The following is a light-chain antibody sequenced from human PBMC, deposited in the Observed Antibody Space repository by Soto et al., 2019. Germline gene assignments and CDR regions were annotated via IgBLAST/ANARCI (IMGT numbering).Light chain of an antibody. J-gene: IGKJ5*01. CDR1: QSVSSY. CDR2: DAS. CDR3: QQRSNWPPIT. Sequence: EIVLTQSPATLSLSPGERATLSCRASQSVSSYLAWYQQKPGQAPRLLIYDASNRATGIPARFSGSGSGTGFTLPTSSLEPEDFAVYYCQQRSNWPPITFGQGTRLEIK. V-gene: IGKV3-11*01.